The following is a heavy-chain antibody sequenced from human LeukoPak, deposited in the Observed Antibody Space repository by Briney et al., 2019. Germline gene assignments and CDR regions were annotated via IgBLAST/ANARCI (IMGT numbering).Heavy chain of an antibody. V-gene: IGHV4-59*01. CDR2: IYYSGST. D-gene: IGHD6-19*01. J-gene: IGHJ4*02. Sequence: PSETLSLTCTVSGGSISTYYWSWIRQPPGKGLEWIGDIYYSGSTNYNPSLKSRVTISIDTSKIQFSLKLNSVTAADTAVYYCAISWQRSGWYYFDHWGQGTLVTVSS. CDR3: AISWQRSGWYYFDH. CDR1: GGSISTYY.